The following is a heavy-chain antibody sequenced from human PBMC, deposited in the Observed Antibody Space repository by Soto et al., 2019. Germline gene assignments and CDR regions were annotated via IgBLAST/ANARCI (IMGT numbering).Heavy chain of an antibody. CDR3: ARDCSGGICHGSIAFDF. CDR1: GFTFGSYW. D-gene: IGHD2-15*01. CDR2: IKHDGSEK. J-gene: IGHJ3*01. V-gene: IGHV3-7*01. Sequence: HPGGSLRLSCAASGFTFGSYWMSWVRLPPGKGLEWVANIKHDGSEKYFLDSVKGRFTISRDNAKNSLYLQMSSLRAEDTAIYYCARDCSGGICHGSIAFDFWGRGTMVTVSS.